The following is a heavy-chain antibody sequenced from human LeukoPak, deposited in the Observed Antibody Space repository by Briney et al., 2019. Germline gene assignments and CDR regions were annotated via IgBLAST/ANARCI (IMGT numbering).Heavy chain of an antibody. J-gene: IGHJ4*02. Sequence: PSETLSLTCTVSGGSISSYYWSWIRQPPGKGLEWIGNIFYSGSPNYNPSLKSRVTISFDTSKSQFSLKLSSVTAADTAVYYCARVGHLAAAGTYDYWGQGTLVTVSS. V-gene: IGHV4-59*08. D-gene: IGHD6-13*01. CDR3: ARVGHLAAAGTYDY. CDR2: IFYSGSP. CDR1: GGSISSYY.